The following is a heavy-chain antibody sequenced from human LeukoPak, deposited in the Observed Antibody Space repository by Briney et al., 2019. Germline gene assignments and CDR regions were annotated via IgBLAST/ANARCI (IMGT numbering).Heavy chain of an antibody. CDR1: GGSFSGYY. D-gene: IGHD1-26*01. CDR2: INHSGST. Sequence: PSETLSLTCAVYGGSFSGYYWSWIRQPPGKGLEWIGEINHSGSTNYNPSLKSRVTISVDTSKNQFSLKLSSVTAADTAAYYCARVRYSGSYRYYFDYWGQGTLVTVSS. J-gene: IGHJ4*02. CDR3: ARVRYSGSYRYYFDY. V-gene: IGHV4-34*01.